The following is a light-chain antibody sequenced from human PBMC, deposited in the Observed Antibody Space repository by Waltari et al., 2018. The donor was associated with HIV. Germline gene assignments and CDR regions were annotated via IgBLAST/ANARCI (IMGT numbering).Light chain of an antibody. CDR2: KDS. V-gene: IGLV3-27*01. Sequence: SYELTQPSSVSVSPGQTARITCTGDVVAKKYARWFQQKPGQAPVLVIYKDSERPSGIPERFSGSGAGTTVTLTISGAQVEDEADYYCYSAADNIGVFGGGTKLTVL. J-gene: IGLJ3*02. CDR3: YSAADNIGV. CDR1: VVAKKY.